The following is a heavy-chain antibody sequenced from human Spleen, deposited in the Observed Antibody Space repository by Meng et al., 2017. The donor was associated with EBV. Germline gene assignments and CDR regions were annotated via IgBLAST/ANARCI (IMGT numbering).Heavy chain of an antibody. J-gene: IGHJ5*02. Sequence: QVQLQESGPGLVKPSETLSLTCTVSGASISTGSYYWTWIRQTPGKGLEWLGYVYFSGSTNYNPSLKSRVTMSIDTSKNQFSLNLRSATAADAAVYFCARGGYGTNYFDPLGQGTLVTVSS. V-gene: IGHV4-61*01. D-gene: IGHD4/OR15-4a*01. CDR3: ARGGYGTNYFDP. CDR2: VYFSGST. CDR1: GASISTGSYY.